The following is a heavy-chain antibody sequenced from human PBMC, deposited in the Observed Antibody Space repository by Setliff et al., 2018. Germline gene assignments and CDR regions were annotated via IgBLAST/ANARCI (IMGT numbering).Heavy chain of an antibody. J-gene: IGHJ4*02. CDR1: GGSISSSY. D-gene: IGHD2-21*01. V-gene: IGHV4-59*01. CDR3: ARFLDPRDGYQNSPGFDF. Sequence: SETLSLTCSVSGGSISSSYWTWIRQPPGKGLEWIGYIYSSGSSNYNPSLKSRVTISVDTSKNQFSLRLSSVTAADTAVYYCARFLDPRDGYQNSPGFDFWGQGALVTVSS. CDR2: IYSSGSS.